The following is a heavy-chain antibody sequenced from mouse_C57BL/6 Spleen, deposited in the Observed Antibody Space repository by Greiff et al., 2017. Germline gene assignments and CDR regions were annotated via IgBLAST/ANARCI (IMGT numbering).Heavy chain of an antibody. CDR3: ARSFYYGSSFVDY. D-gene: IGHD1-1*01. CDR1: GYAFSSSW. J-gene: IGHJ2*01. Sequence: VQRVESGPELVKPGASVKISCKASGYAFSSSWMNWVKQRPGKGLEWIGRIYPGDGDTNYNGKFKGKATLTADKSSSTAYMQLSSLTSEDSAVYVCARSFYYGSSFVDYWGQGTTLTVSS. V-gene: IGHV1-82*01. CDR2: IYPGDGDT.